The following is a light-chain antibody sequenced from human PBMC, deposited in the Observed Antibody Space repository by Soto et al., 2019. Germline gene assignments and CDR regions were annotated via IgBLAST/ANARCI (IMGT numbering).Light chain of an antibody. Sequence: EKVMTQSPATLSVSPGERATLSCRASQSVSSNLAWYQQKPGQAPRLLIYGASTSATGIPARFSGSGSGTEFTLTISSLQSEDFEVYYCQQYNNWPPYTFGQGTKLEIK. J-gene: IGKJ2*01. V-gene: IGKV3-15*01. CDR3: QQYNNWPPYT. CDR2: GAS. CDR1: QSVSSN.